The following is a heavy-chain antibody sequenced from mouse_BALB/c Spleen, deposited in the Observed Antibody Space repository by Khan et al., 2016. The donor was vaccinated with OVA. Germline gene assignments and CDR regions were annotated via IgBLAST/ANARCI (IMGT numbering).Heavy chain of an antibody. D-gene: IGHD2-2*01. CDR1: GFTISDYY. Sequence: EVELVESGSDLVKPGASLKFSCAASGFTISDYYMHWVRQTPEKRLEWVATISAGGSYTSYPPSVQGRSSISRDNAKNNLYLQMSSLKSEDTAVYYWSRGGYGAFGFWGQGTLVTVSA. CDR2: ISAGGSYT. V-gene: IGHV5-4*02. J-gene: IGHJ3*01. CDR3: SRGGYGAFGF.